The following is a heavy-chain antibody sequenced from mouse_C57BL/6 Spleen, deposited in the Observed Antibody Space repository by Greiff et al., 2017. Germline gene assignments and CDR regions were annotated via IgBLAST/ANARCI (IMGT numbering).Heavy chain of an antibody. V-gene: IGHV5-6*01. D-gene: IGHD1-1*01. CDR1: GFTFSSYG. J-gene: IGHJ4*01. CDR2: ISSGGSYT. CDR3: ARHPGSSLYAMDY. Sequence: EVQVVESGGDLVKPGGSLKLSCAASGFTFSSYGMSWVRQTPDKRLEWVATISSGGSYTYYPDSVKGRFTISRDNAKNTLYLQRSSLKSEDTAMYYCARHPGSSLYAMDYWGQGTSVTVSS.